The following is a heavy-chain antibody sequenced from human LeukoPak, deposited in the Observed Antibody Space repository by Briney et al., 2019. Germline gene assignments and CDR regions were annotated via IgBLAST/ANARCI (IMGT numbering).Heavy chain of an antibody. D-gene: IGHD5-12*01. V-gene: IGHV3-23*01. CDR3: ARDAGKNRDGYREIWVVNYYYYYGMDV. CDR1: GFTFSSYA. J-gene: IGHJ6*02. Sequence: PGGSLRLSCAASGFTFSSYAMSWVRQAPGKGLEWVSAISGSGGSTYYADSVKGRFTISRDNSKNTLYLQMNSLRAEDTAVYYCARDAGKNRDGYREIWVVNYYYYYGMDVWGQGTTVTVSS. CDR2: ISGSGGST.